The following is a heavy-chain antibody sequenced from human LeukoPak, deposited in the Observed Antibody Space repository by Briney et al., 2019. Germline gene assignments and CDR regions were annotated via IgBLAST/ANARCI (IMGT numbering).Heavy chain of an antibody. CDR3: AKTTTVTQYYFDY. V-gene: IGHV3-33*06. CDR2: IWYDGSNK. J-gene: IGHJ4*02. D-gene: IGHD4-17*01. CDR1: GFTFSSYS. Sequence: GGSLRLSCAASGFTFSSYSMNWVRQAPGKGLEWVAVIWYDGSNKYYADSVKGRFAISRDNSKNTLYLQMNSLRAEDTAVYYCAKTTTVTQYYFDYWGQGTLVTVSS.